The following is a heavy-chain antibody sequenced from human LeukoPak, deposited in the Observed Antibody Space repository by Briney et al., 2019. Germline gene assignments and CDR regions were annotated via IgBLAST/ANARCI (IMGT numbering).Heavy chain of an antibody. CDR3: ASWPGSYPNTYYYYGMDV. V-gene: IGHV3-21*01. Sequence: GGSLRLSCAASGFTFSDYSMHWVRQAPGKGLEWVSSISSGSSYIFYADSVKGRFTISRDNSKNTLYLQMNSLRAEDTAVYYCASWPGSYPNTYYYYGMDVWGQGTTVTVSS. CDR1: GFTFSDYS. J-gene: IGHJ6*02. CDR2: ISSGSSYI. D-gene: IGHD3-10*01.